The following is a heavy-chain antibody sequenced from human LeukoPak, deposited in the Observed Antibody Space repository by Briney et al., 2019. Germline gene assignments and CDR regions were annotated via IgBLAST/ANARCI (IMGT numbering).Heavy chain of an antibody. CDR3: ARDVHDYGGNSGFDY. D-gene: IGHD4-23*01. CDR2: INASSGDA. CDR1: GYFFRDYY. J-gene: IGHJ4*01. V-gene: IGHV1-2*02. Sequence: GASVNVSCRASGYFFRDYYMHWVRQAPGQGLEWMGWINASSGDANYAQKVHGRVIMTSDTSISTAYLELNRLRTDDTAIYFCARDVHDYGGNSGFDYWGQGSLVIVSS.